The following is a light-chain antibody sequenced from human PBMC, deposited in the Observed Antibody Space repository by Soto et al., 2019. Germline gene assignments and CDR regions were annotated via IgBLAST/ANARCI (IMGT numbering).Light chain of an antibody. CDR3: SSYTISSTLVV. CDR2: EVT. J-gene: IGLJ3*02. Sequence: QSCLTQPASVSGSPGQSITISCTGTNIDVGGYNYVSWYQQHPGKAPKLMIYEVTYRPSGVSNRFSGSKSGNTASLTISGLQAEDEADYYCSSYTISSTLVVFGGGTKLTVL. V-gene: IGLV2-14*01. CDR1: NIDVGGYNY.